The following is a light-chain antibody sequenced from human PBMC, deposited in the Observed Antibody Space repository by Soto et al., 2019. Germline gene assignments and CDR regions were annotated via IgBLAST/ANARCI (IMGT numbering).Light chain of an antibody. CDR3: AAWDDSLNGGV. Sequence: QSVLTQPPSASGTPGQRVTISCSGSSSNIRSNSVTWYQQFPGTAPKLLIYSNTQRPSGVPDRFSGSKSGTSASLAISGLQSEDEADYYCAAWDDSLNGGVFGGGTKLTVL. CDR2: SNT. CDR1: SSNIRSNS. V-gene: IGLV1-44*01. J-gene: IGLJ3*02.